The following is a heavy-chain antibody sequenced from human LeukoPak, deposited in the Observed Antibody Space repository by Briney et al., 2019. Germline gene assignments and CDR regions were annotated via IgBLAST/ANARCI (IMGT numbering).Heavy chain of an antibody. D-gene: IGHD5-12*01. CDR2: ISSSSSYR. CDR1: GVTFSDYY. J-gene: IGHJ3*02. CDR3: ARQDSYSRYVGGANAFDI. Sequence: GSLRLSCAASGVTFSDYYMSWIRQAPGQGLEWVSYISSSSSYRNYADSVKGRFTISRDNAKNSLYLQMNSLRAEDTAVYYCARQDSYSRYVGGANAFDIWGQGTMVTVSS. V-gene: IGHV3-11*03.